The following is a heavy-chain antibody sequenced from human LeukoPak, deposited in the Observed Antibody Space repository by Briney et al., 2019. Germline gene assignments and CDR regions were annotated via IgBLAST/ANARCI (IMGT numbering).Heavy chain of an antibody. D-gene: IGHD3-22*01. CDR1: GFTFSSYG. CDR3: AKDSFDDSSGYYGYYFDY. Sequence: GGSLRLSCAASGFTFSSYGMHWVRQAPGKGLEWVAFIRYDGSNKYYADPVKGRFTISRDNSKNTLYLQMNSLRAEDTAVYYCAKDSFDDSSGYYGYYFDYWGQGTLVTVSS. CDR2: IRYDGSNK. V-gene: IGHV3-30*02. J-gene: IGHJ4*02.